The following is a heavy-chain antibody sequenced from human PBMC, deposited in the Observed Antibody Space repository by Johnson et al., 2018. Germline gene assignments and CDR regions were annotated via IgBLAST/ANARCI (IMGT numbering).Heavy chain of an antibody. CDR1: GNSFNIYA. CDR2: INAGNGNT. V-gene: IGHV1-3*01. D-gene: IGHD6-13*01. J-gene: IGHJ4*02. CDR3: ARQDTSSWYWAY. Sequence: QVQLVQSGAEVKKPGASVRVSCKASGNSFNIYALHWVRQAPGQRLEWMGWINAGNGNTKYSQKFQGRLTISRDTSASTAYMELSSLGSEDTAVYYCARQDTSSWYWAYWGQGTLVSVSS.